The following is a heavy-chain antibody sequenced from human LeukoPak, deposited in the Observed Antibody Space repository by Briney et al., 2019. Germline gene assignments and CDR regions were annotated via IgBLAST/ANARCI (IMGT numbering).Heavy chain of an antibody. CDR2: ISSSSSYI. CDR1: GFTFSSYS. CDR3: ASGHIVVVPANIDY. J-gene: IGHJ4*02. V-gene: IGHV3-21*01. Sequence: GGSLRLSCAASGFTFSSYSMNWVRQAPGKGLEWVSSISSSSSYIYYADSVKGRFTISRDNAKNSLYLQMNSPRAEDTAVYYCASGHIVVVPANIDYRGQGTLVTVSS. D-gene: IGHD2-2*01.